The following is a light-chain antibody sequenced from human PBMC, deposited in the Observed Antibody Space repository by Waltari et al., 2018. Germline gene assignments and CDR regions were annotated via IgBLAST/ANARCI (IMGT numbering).Light chain of an antibody. Sequence: EIVMTQSPATLSVSPGERATLSCRASQSISTNLAWDQQKSGQAPRPLIHRASTRATGIPARFSGSGSGTEFTLTISSLQSEDSGVYYCQQYHNWPPWTFGQGTKVEIK. CDR1: QSISTN. CDR2: RAS. CDR3: QQYHNWPPWT. J-gene: IGKJ1*01. V-gene: IGKV3-15*01.